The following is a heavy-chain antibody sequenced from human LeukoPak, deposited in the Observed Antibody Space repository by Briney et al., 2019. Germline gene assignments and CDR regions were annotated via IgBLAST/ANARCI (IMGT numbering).Heavy chain of an antibody. V-gene: IGHV3-23*01. J-gene: IGHJ2*01. CDR2: ISNSGGST. Sequence: VQPGGSLRLSCAASGFTFSSFAMRWVRQAPGEGPQRVSSISNSGGSTYYADSVKGRFTISRDNPKNTLYLQMDTLRAEDTAVYYCAKDRVYWYFDVWGRGTLVTVAS. CDR1: GFTFSSFA. CDR3: AKDRVYWYFDV.